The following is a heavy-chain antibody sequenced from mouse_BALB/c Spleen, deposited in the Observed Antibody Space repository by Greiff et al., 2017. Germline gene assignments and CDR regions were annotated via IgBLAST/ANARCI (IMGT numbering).Heavy chain of an antibody. J-gene: IGHJ2*01. D-gene: IGHD1-1*01. CDR3: ARNGYYGSSLYCDY. V-gene: IGHV2-6-4*01. CDR2: IWGGGST. CDR1: GFSLSRYS. Sequence: VQVVESGPGLVAPSQSLSITCTVSGFSLSRYSVHWVRQPPGKGLEWLGMIWGGGSTDYNSALKSRLSISKDNSKSQVFLKMNSLQTDDTAMYYCARNGYYGSSLYCDYWGQGTTLTVSS.